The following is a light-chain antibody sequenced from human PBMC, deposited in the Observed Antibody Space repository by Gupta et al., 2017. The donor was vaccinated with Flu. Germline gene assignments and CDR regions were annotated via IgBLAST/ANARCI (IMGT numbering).Light chain of an antibody. Sequence: DIVMTQSPLSLAVTPGEPASISCRSSQSLLYSNGYNYVNWYLQKPGQSPQLLIYLGSNRASGVPDRFSGSGSGTYFTLKISRVEAEDVGIYFCMQPLNSPWTFGQGTKVEIK. CDR2: LGS. CDR3: MQPLNSPWT. CDR1: QSLLYSNGYNY. J-gene: IGKJ1*01. V-gene: IGKV2-28*01.